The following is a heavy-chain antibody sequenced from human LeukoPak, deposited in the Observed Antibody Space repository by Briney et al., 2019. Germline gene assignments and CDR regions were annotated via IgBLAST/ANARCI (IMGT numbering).Heavy chain of an antibody. CDR2: INPNSGGT. Sequence: ASVKVSCKASGYTFTSYYMHWVRQAPGQGLEWMGRINPNSGGTNYAQKFQGRVTMTRDTSISTAYMELSRLRSDDTAVYYCARVCRARGPGQISYWGQGTLVTVSS. V-gene: IGHV1-2*06. CDR3: ARVCRARGPGQISY. J-gene: IGHJ4*02. D-gene: IGHD3-10*01. CDR1: GYTFTSYY.